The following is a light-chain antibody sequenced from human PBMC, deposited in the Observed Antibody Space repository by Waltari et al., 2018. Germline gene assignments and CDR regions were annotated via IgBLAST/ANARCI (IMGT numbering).Light chain of an antibody. CDR3: QTWGTGIRV. CDR2: LNSDGSH. Sequence: QLVLTQSPSASASLGASVKLTCTLSSGHSSYAIAWHQQQPEKGPRYLMKLNSDGSHSKGDRIPARFSGSSSGAERYLTISSLQSEDEADYYCQTWGTGIRVFGGGTKLTVL. V-gene: IGLV4-69*01. J-gene: IGLJ3*02. CDR1: SGHSSYA.